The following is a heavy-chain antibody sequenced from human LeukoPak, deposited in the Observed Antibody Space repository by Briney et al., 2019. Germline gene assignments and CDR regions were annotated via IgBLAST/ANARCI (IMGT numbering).Heavy chain of an antibody. D-gene: IGHD3-10*01. J-gene: IGHJ3*02. CDR1: GGSISSYY. CDR3: ARAGFPYVLDAFVI. Sequence: SETLSLTCTVSGGSISSYYWSWIRQPPGKGLEWIGYIYYSGSTNYNPSLKSRVTISVDTSKNQFSLKLSSVTAADTAVYYCARAGFPYVLDAFVIWGQGTMVTVSS. V-gene: IGHV4-59*01. CDR2: IYYSGST.